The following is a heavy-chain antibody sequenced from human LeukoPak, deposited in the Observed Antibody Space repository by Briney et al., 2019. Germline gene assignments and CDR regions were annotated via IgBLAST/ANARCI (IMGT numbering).Heavy chain of an antibody. Sequence: ASVKVSCKASGYTFTGYYMHWVRQAPGQGLEWMGGIIPIFGTANYAQKFQGRVTITTDESTSTAYMELSSLRSEDTAVYYCARAQTPYSSSSVRTLDYWGQGTLVTVSS. J-gene: IGHJ4*02. CDR2: IIPIFGTA. CDR1: GYTFTGYY. CDR3: ARAQTPYSSSSVRTLDY. D-gene: IGHD6-6*01. V-gene: IGHV1-69*05.